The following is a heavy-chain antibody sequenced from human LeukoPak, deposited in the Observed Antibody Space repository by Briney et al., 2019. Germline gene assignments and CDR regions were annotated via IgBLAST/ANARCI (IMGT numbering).Heavy chain of an antibody. Sequence: GGSLRLSCAASGFKFSTFAMHWVRQAPGRGLEWVAVISFDGSHKHYGDSVKGRFTISRDDFQKTLYLQMNSLRREDTGLYHCAKAVVVSCATPGCHARRGVNWFDLWGEGTLVSVS. D-gene: IGHD2-2*01. V-gene: IGHV3-30*04. CDR3: AKAVVVSCATPGCHARRGVNWFDL. CDR2: ISFDGSHK. J-gene: IGHJ5*02. CDR1: GFKFSTFA.